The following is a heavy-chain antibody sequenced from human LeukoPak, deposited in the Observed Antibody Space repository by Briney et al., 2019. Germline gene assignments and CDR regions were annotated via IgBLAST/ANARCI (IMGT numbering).Heavy chain of an antibody. CDR3: ARNKGRYGSGRVHFDP. J-gene: IGHJ5*02. D-gene: IGHD3-10*01. V-gene: IGHV4-34*01. CDR1: GGSISSYY. Sequence: PSETLSLTCTVSGGSISSYYWSWIRQPPGKGPEWIGEINHSGSTNYNPSLKSRVTISVDTSKNQLSLKLSSVTAADTAVYYCARNKGRYGSGRVHFDPWGQGTLVTVSS. CDR2: INHSGST.